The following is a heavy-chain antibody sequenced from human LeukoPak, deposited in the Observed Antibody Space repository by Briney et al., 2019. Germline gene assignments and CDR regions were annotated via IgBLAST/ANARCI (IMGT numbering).Heavy chain of an antibody. CDR3: TKRSETFYIDV. D-gene: IGHD6-19*01. CDR1: GFSFSNFA. Sequence: GGSLRLSCATSGFSFSNFAMSWVRQAPGQGLEWVSVISANGENTQYADSVKGRFTISRENSRNTVFLQMDTLRAEDTAVYYCTKRSETFYIDVWGKGTTVTVSS. V-gene: IGHV3-23*01. J-gene: IGHJ6*03. CDR2: ISANGENT.